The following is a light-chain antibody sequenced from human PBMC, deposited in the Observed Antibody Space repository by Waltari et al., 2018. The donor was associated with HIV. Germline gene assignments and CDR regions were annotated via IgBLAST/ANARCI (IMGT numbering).Light chain of an antibody. CDR1: DPNIGTHD. CDR3: QSYDSSLSGSL. J-gene: IGLJ2*01. Sequence: QSVLTQPPSVSGAPGQRVPLSCPGRDPNIGTHDVHLYQQPPGAAPQLLIYNNNNRPSGVPDRFSASKSGASASLAITGLQAEDEADYYCQSYDSSLSGSLFGGGTKLTVL. CDR2: NNN. V-gene: IGLV1-40*01.